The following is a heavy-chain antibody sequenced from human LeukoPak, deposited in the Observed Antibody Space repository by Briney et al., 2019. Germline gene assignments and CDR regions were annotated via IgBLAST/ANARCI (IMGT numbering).Heavy chain of an antibody. D-gene: IGHD6-6*01. CDR3: ARWTRVTSSSLWYFDL. J-gene: IGHJ2*01. V-gene: IGHV3-48*03. CDR2: IHNGGSST. Sequence: PGGSLRLSCVASGFTFSSYEMNWVRQALGEGLEWVSYIHNGGSSTYYADSVKGRFTISRDNGKNSLHLQMNSLRVEDTAVYYCARWTRVTSSSLWYFDLWGRGTLVTVSS. CDR1: GFTFSSYE.